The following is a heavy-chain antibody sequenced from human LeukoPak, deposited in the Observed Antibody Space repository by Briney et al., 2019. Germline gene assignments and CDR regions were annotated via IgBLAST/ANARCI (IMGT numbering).Heavy chain of an antibody. CDR3: VRMAAGPR. D-gene: IGHD5-24*01. Sequence: GGSLRLSCAASGFTVSSNYMSWVRQAPGKGLVGVSRINPDGSYTNYADSVKGRFTISRDNAKNTLYLQMDSLRVEDTAVYFCVRMAAGPRWGQGTLVTVSS. J-gene: IGHJ4*02. V-gene: IGHV3-74*01. CDR1: GFTVSSNY. CDR2: INPDGSYT.